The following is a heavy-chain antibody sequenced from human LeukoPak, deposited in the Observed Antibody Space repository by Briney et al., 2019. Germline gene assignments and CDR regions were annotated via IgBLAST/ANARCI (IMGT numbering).Heavy chain of an antibody. V-gene: IGHV1-2*02. D-gene: IGHD1-14*01. CDR1: GYTFTGYY. J-gene: IGHJ3*02. CDR2: INPNNGDT. CDR3: AREIPSTINGFDI. Sequence: GASVKVSCRAFGYTFTGYYMHGLRQAPGQGLEWMGWINPNNGDTKYAQKFQGRVTMTRDTSISTAYMELSRMTSDDTAVYYCAREIPSTINGFDIWGQGTVITVSS.